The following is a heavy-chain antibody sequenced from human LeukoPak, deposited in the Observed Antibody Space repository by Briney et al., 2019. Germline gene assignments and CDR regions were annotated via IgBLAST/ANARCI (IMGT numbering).Heavy chain of an antibody. V-gene: IGHV3-7*01. Sequence: GGSLRLSCAASGFTFSSYWMSWVRQAPGKGLEWVANIKQDGSEKYYVDSVKGRFTISRDNAKNSLYLRMNSLRAEDTAVYYCARDIGNYYYYGMDVWGQGTTVTVSS. CDR2: IKQDGSEK. J-gene: IGHJ6*02. CDR1: GFTFSSYW. CDR3: ARDIGNYYYYGMDV. D-gene: IGHD2-15*01.